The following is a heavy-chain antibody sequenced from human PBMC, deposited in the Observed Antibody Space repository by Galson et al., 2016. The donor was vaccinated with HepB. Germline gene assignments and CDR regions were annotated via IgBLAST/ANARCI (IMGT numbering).Heavy chain of an antibody. D-gene: IGHD3-3*01. CDR1: GFIFSNYA. V-gene: IGHV3-23*01. CDR2: ISGSGADT. J-gene: IGHJ4*02. Sequence: SLRLSCAVSGFIFSNYAMSWVRQAPGKGLEWVSAISGSGADTHYADSAKGRFTISRDNSKNTLYLQMSSLRAEDRAIYYCVKDRAGFFGVIGYLDFWGQGTLVTVSS. CDR3: VKDRAGFFGVIGYLDF.